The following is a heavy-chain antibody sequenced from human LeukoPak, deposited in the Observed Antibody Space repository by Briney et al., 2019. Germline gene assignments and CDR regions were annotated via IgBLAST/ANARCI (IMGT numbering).Heavy chain of an antibody. CDR3: ARAKREYDFWSGYYDLIDY. CDR2: INTNTGNP. CDR1: GYTFTSYA. J-gene: IGHJ4*02. D-gene: IGHD3-3*01. Sequence: ASVRVSCKASGYTFTSYAMNWVRQAPGQGLEWMGWINTNTGNPTYAQGFTGRFVLSLDTSVSTAYLQISSLKAEDTAVYYCARAKREYDFWSGYYDLIDYWGQGTLVTVSS. V-gene: IGHV7-4-1*02.